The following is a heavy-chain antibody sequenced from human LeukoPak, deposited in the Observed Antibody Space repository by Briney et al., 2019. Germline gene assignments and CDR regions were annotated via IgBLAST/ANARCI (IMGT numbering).Heavy chain of an antibody. V-gene: IGHV4-39*07. CDR3: AREGGYDLGTFDY. J-gene: IGHJ4*02. Sequence: SETLSLTCTVSGGSISSSSYYWGWIRQPPGKGLEWIGSIYYSGSTYYNPSLKSRVTISVDTSKSQFSLKLSSVTAADTAVYYCAREGGYDLGTFDYWGQGTLVTVSS. D-gene: IGHD5-12*01. CDR2: IYYSGST. CDR1: GGSISSSSYY.